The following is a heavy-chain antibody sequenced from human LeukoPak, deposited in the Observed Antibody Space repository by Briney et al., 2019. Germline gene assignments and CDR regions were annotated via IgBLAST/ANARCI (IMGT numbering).Heavy chain of an antibody. D-gene: IGHD5-24*01. Sequence: SQTLSLTCTVSGGSISSGGYYWSWIRQHPGKGLEWIGYIYYSGSTYYNPSLKSRVTISVDTSKNQFSLKLSSVTAADTAVYYCAKDATPYNRMWDHFDHWGRGTPVTVSS. V-gene: IGHV4-31*03. CDR3: AKDATPYNRMWDHFDH. CDR1: GGSISSGGYY. CDR2: IYYSGST. J-gene: IGHJ4*02.